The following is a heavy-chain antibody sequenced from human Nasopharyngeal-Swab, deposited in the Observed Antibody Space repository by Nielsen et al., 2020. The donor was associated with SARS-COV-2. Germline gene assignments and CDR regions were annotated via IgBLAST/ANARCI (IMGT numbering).Heavy chain of an antibody. CDR2: IYTSGST. CDR1: GGSISSYY. Sequence: SETLSLTCTVSGGSISSYYWSWIRQPAGKGLEWIGRIYTSGSTNYNPSLKSRVTMSVDTSKNQLSLKLSSVTAADTAVYYCARVEGRYYDSSFDPWGQGTLVTVSS. CDR3: ARVEGRYYDSSFDP. J-gene: IGHJ5*02. V-gene: IGHV4-4*07. D-gene: IGHD3-22*01.